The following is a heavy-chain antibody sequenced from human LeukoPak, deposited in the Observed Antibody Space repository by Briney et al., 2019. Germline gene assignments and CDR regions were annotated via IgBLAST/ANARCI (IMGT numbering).Heavy chain of an antibody. J-gene: IGHJ4*02. Sequence: GGSLRLSCAASGFTFSSYGMTWVRLAPGKGLEWVSSISGGGSYTYYADSVKGRFTISRDNSKNTLYLQMNSLRAEDTAVYYCAKGFSRLFDYWGQGTLVTVSS. CDR2: ISGGGSYT. CDR1: GFTFSSYG. CDR3: AKGFSRLFDY. V-gene: IGHV3-23*01.